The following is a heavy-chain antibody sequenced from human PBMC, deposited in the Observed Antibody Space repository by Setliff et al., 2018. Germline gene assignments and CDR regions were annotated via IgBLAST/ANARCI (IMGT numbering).Heavy chain of an antibody. D-gene: IGHD5-12*01. CDR3: ARERPVGVATINFPAWAFDI. J-gene: IGHJ3*02. CDR2: IYYSGST. V-gene: IGHV4-39*02. CDR1: GGSISSSSYY. Sequence: SETLSLTCTVSGGSISSSSYYWGWIRQPPGKGLEWIGSIYYSGSTYYNPSLKSRVTISVDASKNQFSLKLSSVTAADTAVYYCARERPVGVATINFPAWAFDIWGQGTMVTVSS.